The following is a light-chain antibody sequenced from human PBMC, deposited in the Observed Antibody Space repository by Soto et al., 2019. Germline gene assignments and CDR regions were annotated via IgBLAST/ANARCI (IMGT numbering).Light chain of an antibody. J-gene: IGLJ1*01. CDR1: SSNVGGYNY. CDR3: SSYTSSSTPYV. Sequence: QSLLTQPASVSGSPGQSITISCTGTSSNVGGYNYVSWYQQHPGKAPKLMIYKVSNRPSGVSNRFSGSKSGNTASLTISGLQAEDEADYYCSSYTSSSTPYVFGTGTKVTVL. V-gene: IGLV2-14*01. CDR2: KVS.